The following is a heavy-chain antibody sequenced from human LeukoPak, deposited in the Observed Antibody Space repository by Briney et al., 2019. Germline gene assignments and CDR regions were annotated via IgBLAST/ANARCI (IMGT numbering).Heavy chain of an antibody. CDR3: ARRNYYDSSGYIDY. V-gene: IGHV3-7*01. CDR2: IKQDGSEK. Sequence: GGSLRLSCAASEFTFSSYWMSWVRQAPGKGLEWVANIKQDGSEKYYVDSVKGRFTISRDNAKNSLYLQMNSLRAEDTAVYYCARRNYYDSSGYIDYWGQGTLVTVSS. D-gene: IGHD3-22*01. CDR1: EFTFSSYW. J-gene: IGHJ4*02.